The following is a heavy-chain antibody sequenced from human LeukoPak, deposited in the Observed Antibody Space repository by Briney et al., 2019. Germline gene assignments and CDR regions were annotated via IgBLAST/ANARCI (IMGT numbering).Heavy chain of an antibody. D-gene: IGHD6-19*01. CDR2: ISSSSSYI. CDR3: ASPGNRYSSGYNWFDP. Sequence: PGGSLRLSCAASGFTFSSYSMNWVRQAPGKGLEWVLSISSSSSYIYYADSVKGRFTISRDNAKNSLYLQMNSLRAEDTAVYYCASPGNRYSSGYNWFDPWGQGTLVTVSS. J-gene: IGHJ5*02. CDR1: GFTFSSYS. V-gene: IGHV3-21*01.